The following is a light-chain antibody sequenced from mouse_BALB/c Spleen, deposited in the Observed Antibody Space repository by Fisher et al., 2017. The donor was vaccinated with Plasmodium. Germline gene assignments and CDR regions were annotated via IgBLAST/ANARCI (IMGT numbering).Light chain of an antibody. Sequence: DIVLTQSPLSLPVSLGDQASISCRSSQSLVHSYGSTYLHWYLQKQGQSPKLLIYKVSNRFSGVPDRFSGSGSGTDFTLKISGVEAEDLGVYYCWQGTHLWTFGGGTKLEIK. CDR2: KVS. CDR1: QSLVHSYGSTY. CDR3: WQGTHLWT. V-gene: IGKV1-110*01. J-gene: IGKJ1*01.